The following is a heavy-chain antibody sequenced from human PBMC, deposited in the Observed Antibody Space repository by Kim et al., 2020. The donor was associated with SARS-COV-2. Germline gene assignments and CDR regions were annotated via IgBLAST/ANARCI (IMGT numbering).Heavy chain of an antibody. V-gene: IGHV3-23*01. J-gene: IGHJ5*02. CDR3: AKGVVVVAGPYNWFDP. Sequence: GGSLRLSCAASGFTFSSYAMSWVRQAPGKGLEWVSAISGSGGSTYYADSVKGRFTISRDNSKNTLYLQMNSLRAEDTAVYYCAKGVVVVAGPYNWFDPGGQGTLVTVSS. CDR2: ISGSGGST. D-gene: IGHD2-15*01. CDR1: GFTFSSYA.